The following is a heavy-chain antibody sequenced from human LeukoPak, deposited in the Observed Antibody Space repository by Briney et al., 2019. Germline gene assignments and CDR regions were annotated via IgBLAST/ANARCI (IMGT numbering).Heavy chain of an antibody. V-gene: IGHV4-39*07. CDR1: GGSISSSSYY. Sequence: SETLSLTCTVSGGSISSSSYYWGWIRQPPGKGLEWIGSIYYSGSTYYNPSLKSRVTISVDTSKNQFSLKLSSVTAADTAVYYCARATPMIEGDAFDIWGQGTMVTVSS. J-gene: IGHJ3*02. D-gene: IGHD3-22*01. CDR2: IYYSGST. CDR3: ARATPMIEGDAFDI.